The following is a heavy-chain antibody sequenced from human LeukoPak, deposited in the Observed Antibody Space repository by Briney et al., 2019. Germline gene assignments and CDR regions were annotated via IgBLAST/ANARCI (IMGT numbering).Heavy chain of an antibody. CDR2: ISSSGSTI. CDR3: AREVKYYGMDV. D-gene: IGHD4-23*01. Sequence: GGSLRLSCAASGLTFSGYEMDWVRQAPGKGLEWVSYISSSGSTIYYADSVKGRFTISRDNAKNSLYLQMNSLRAEDTAVYYCAREVKYYGMDVWGQGTTVTVSS. V-gene: IGHV3-48*03. CDR1: GLTFSGYE. J-gene: IGHJ6*02.